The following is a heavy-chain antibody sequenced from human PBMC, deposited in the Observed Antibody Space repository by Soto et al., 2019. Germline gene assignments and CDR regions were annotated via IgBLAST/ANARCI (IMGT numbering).Heavy chain of an antibody. Sequence: GGSLRLSCAASGFTFSSYWMSWVRQAPGKGLEWVANIKQDGSEKYYVDSVKGRFTISRDNAKNSLYLQMNSLRAEDTAVYYCARDSAAGTWWFDPWGQGTLVTVSS. J-gene: IGHJ5*02. CDR1: GFTFSSYW. CDR3: ARDSAAGTWWFDP. V-gene: IGHV3-7*03. D-gene: IGHD6-19*01. CDR2: IKQDGSEK.